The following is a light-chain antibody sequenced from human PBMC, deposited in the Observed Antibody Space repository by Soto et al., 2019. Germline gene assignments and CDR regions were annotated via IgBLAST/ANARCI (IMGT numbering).Light chain of an antibody. CDR1: QSVSNNY. J-gene: IGKJ1*01. CDR2: GAS. CDR3: QQYGSSPWT. Sequence: EIVFTQSPGTLSLSAGERATVSFRASQSVSNNYLAWYQQKPGQAPRLLIYGASNRATGIPDRFSGSGSGTDFTLTISRLEPEDFAVYYCQQYGSSPWTFGQGTKVDIK. V-gene: IGKV3-20*01.